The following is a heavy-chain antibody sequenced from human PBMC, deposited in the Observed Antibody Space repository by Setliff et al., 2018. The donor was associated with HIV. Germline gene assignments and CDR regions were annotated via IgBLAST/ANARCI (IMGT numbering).Heavy chain of an antibody. J-gene: IGHJ3*02. CDR3: ARGYYNFWSGYYDSRFPNPIDAFDI. V-gene: IGHV1-69*05. CDR2: IIPMFGTG. Sequence: SVKVSCKTSGGTLSSYGISWVRQAPGQGLEWMGGIIPMFGTGFYAQKFQGRVTITTDESRSTAYMELRSLRSDDTAVYYCARGYYNFWSGYYDSRFPNPIDAFDIWGQGTMVTVSS. CDR1: GGTLSSYG. D-gene: IGHD3-3*01.